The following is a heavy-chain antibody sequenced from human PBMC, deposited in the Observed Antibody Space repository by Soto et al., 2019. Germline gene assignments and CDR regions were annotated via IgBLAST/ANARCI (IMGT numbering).Heavy chain of an antibody. Sequence: QVQLQQSGPGLVKPSQTLSLTCAISGDSVSSNSAAWNWIRQSPSRGLEWLGRTYYRSKWYNDYAVSVKSRITINPDTSKNQFSRHLNSVPPEDTAVYYCARGRYRGSGTSPYPYGMDVWGQGTTVTVSS. J-gene: IGHJ6*02. V-gene: IGHV6-1*01. CDR2: TYYRSKWYN. CDR3: ARGRYRGSGTSPYPYGMDV. D-gene: IGHD3-10*01. CDR1: GDSVSSNSAA.